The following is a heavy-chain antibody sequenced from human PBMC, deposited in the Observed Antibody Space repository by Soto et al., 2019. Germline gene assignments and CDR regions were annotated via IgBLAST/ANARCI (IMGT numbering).Heavy chain of an antibody. CDR1: GFTFSSYA. CDR2: ISYDGSNK. Sequence: QVQLVESGGGVVQPGRSLRLSCAASGFTFSSYAMHWVRQAPGKGLEWVAVISYDGSNKYYADSVKGRFTISRDNSKNTLYLQMNSLRAEDTAVYYCARDLLSMGGMDVWGQGTTVTVSS. J-gene: IGHJ6*02. V-gene: IGHV3-30-3*01. CDR3: ARDLLSMGGMDV. D-gene: IGHD2-2*01.